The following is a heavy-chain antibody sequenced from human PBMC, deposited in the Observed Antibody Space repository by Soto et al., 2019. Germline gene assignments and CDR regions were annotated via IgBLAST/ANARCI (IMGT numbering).Heavy chain of an antibody. Sequence: SVKVSCKASGGTFSSYTISWVRQAPGQGLEWMGRIIPILGIANYAQKFQGRVTITADKSTSTAYMELSSLRSEDTAVYYCARRELRGYDFDYWGQGTLVTVSS. V-gene: IGHV1-69*02. CDR1: GGTFSSYT. D-gene: IGHD5-12*01. J-gene: IGHJ4*02. CDR3: ARRELRGYDFDY. CDR2: IIPILGIA.